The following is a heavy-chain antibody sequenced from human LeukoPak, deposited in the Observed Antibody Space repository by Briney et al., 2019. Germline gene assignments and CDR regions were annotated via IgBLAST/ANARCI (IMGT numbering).Heavy chain of an antibody. Sequence: SETLSLTCTVSGGSTSSYYWSWIRQSPGKGLECIGYIYYSGSTNYNPSLKSRVTMSVDTSKNQFSLKLSSVTAADTAVYYCARGVVAATPYYYYSYMDVWGKGTTVTISS. V-gene: IGHV4-59*12. D-gene: IGHD2-15*01. CDR2: IYYSGST. CDR1: GGSTSSYY. J-gene: IGHJ6*03. CDR3: ARGVVAATPYYYYSYMDV.